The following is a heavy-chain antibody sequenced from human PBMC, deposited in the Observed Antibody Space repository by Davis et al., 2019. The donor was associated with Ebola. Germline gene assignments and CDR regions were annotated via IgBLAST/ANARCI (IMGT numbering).Heavy chain of an antibody. CDR2: IYSGGSR. J-gene: IGHJ4*02. V-gene: IGHV3-53*01. Sequence: GESLKISCAASGFTVSSNYMSWVRQAPGKGLEWVSVIYSGGSRYYADSVKGRFTISRDNSKNTLYLQMNSLRAEDTAVYYCAKEDFYGGKTYWGQGTLVTVSS. D-gene: IGHD4-23*01. CDR1: GFTVSSNY. CDR3: AKEDFYGGKTY.